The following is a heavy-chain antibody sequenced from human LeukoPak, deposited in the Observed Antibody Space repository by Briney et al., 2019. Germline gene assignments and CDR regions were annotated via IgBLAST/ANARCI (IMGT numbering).Heavy chain of an antibody. CDR3: AKDPYATTYYFDY. CDR1: GFTFSSYA. J-gene: IGHJ4*02. D-gene: IGHD1-14*01. Sequence: PGGSLRLSCAASGFTFSSYAMSWLRQAPGKGLEWVSAISGSGGSTYYADSVKGRFTISRDNSKNTLYLQMKSLRATDTDVYYCAKDPYATTYYFDYWGQGTLVTVSS. CDR2: ISGSGGST. V-gene: IGHV3-23*01.